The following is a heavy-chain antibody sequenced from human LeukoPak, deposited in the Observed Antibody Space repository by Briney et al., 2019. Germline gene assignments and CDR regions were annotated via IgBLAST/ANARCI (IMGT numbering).Heavy chain of an antibody. D-gene: IGHD5-18*01. J-gene: IGHJ4*02. Sequence: PSETLSLTCTVSGGSISSYYWSWIRQPPGKGLEWIGYIYYSGSTNYNPSLKSRVTISVDTSKNQFSLKLSSVTAADTAVYYCARGRGYSYGLKYWGQGTLVTVSS. V-gene: IGHV4-59*12. CDR2: IYYSGST. CDR3: ARGRGYSYGLKY. CDR1: GGSISSYY.